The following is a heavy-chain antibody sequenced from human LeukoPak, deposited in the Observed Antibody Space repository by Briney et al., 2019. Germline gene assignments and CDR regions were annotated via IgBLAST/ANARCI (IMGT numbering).Heavy chain of an antibody. J-gene: IGHJ5*02. CDR3: AKDESAETNWFDP. CDR2: ITGSGGST. CDR1: GFTFSSYA. V-gene: IGHV3-23*01. Sequence: GGSLRLSCAASGFTFSSYAMSWVRQAPGKGLEWVSGITGSGGSTYYADSVKGRFTISRDNSKNTLYLQMNSLRADDTAVYYCAKDESAETNWFDPWGQGTLVTVSS. D-gene: IGHD5-24*01.